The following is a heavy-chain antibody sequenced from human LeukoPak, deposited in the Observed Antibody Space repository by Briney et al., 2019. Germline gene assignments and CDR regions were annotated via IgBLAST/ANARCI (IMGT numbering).Heavy chain of an antibody. D-gene: IGHD2-15*01. V-gene: IGHV1-2*04. CDR1: GYTFTGCY. CDR3: ARCTCSGGSCYDY. J-gene: IGHJ4*02. CDR2: INPNSGGT. Sequence: ASVKVSCKASGYTFTGCYMHWVRQAPGQGLEWMGWINPNSGGTNYAQKFQGWVTMTRDTSISTAYMELSRLRSDDTAVYYCARCTCSGGSCYDYWGQGTLVTVSS.